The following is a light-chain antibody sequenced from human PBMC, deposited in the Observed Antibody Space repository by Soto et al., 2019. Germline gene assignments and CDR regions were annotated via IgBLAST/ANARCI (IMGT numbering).Light chain of an antibody. V-gene: IGKV1-13*02. Sequence: AIQLTQSPSSLSASVGDRVTITCRASQGISSALAWYQQKPGKAPKLLIYDASSLQSGVPSRFSGSGSGTDFTLTISSVQPEDFATYYCQQFNSYSITFGQGTRLEIK. CDR2: DAS. CDR1: QGISSA. CDR3: QQFNSYSIT. J-gene: IGKJ5*01.